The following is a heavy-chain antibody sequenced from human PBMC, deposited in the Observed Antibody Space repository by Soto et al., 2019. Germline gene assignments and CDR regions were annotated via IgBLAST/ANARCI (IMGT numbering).Heavy chain of an antibody. Sequence: GGSLRLSCAASGFTFSSYAMHWVRQAPGKGLEWVAVISYDGSNKYYADSVKGRFTISRDNSKNTLYLQMNSLRAEDTAVYYCARVITGLRFDPWGQGTLVTVSS. V-gene: IGHV3-30-3*01. J-gene: IGHJ5*02. D-gene: IGHD2-15*01. CDR3: ARVITGLRFDP. CDR2: ISYDGSNK. CDR1: GFTFSSYA.